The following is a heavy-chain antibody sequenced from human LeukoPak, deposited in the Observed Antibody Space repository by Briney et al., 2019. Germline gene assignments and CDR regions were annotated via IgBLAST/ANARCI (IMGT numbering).Heavy chain of an antibody. J-gene: IGHJ4*02. V-gene: IGHV4-34*01. CDR1: GGSFSGYY. Sequence: SETLSLTCAVYGGSFSGYYWSWIRQPPGKGLEWIGEINHSGSTNYNPSLKSRVTISVDTSKNQFSLKLSSVTAADPAVYYCARGRGSSWPTIFDYWGQGTLVTVSS. CDR2: INHSGST. D-gene: IGHD6-13*01. CDR3: ARGRGSSWPTIFDY.